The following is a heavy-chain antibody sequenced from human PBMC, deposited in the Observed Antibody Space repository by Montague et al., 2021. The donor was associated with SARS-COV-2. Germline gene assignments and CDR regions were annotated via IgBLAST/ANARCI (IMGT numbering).Heavy chain of an antibody. V-gene: IGHV4-59*01. D-gene: IGHD2-15*01. CDR1: GGSISSYY. CDR2: IYNSGST. CDR3: ARASLGYCSGGRCYGGFDP. J-gene: IGHJ5*02. Sequence: SETLSLTCTVSGGSISSYYWSWIRQPPGKGLEWIGYIYNSGSTNYNPSLKSRVAISVDTSKNQFSLKLSSVTAADTAVYYCARASLGYCSGGRCYGGFDPWGQGALVTVSS.